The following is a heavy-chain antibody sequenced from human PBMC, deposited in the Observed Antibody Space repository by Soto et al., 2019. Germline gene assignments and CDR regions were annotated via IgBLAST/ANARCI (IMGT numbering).Heavy chain of an antibody. CDR2: IYWDDDE. Sequence: QITLKESGPTLVKPTQTLTLTCTFSGFSLTTRGGGVGWIRQPPGKALEWLALIYWDDDEGVRGSLKSRLTISKDTCKNQVVITMTKMDPVATATYYCAHRPRGYTYHFDYRVLGTLVTVSS. CDR3: AHRPRGYTYHFDY. V-gene: IGHV2-5*02. CDR1: GFSLTTRGGG. D-gene: IGHD5-18*01. J-gene: IGHJ4*02.